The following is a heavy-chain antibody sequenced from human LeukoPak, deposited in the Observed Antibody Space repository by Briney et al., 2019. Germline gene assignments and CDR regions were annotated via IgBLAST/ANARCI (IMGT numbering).Heavy chain of an antibody. J-gene: IGHJ4*02. D-gene: IGHD2-15*01. Sequence: PSETLSLTCAVYGGSFSNYYWSWIRQPPGKGLEWIGEINHSGSTNYNPSLKSRVTISVDTSKNQFSLNLRSVTAADTAVYYCARAAYCSGASCYFDYWGQGTLVTVSS. CDR2: INHSGST. CDR3: ARAAYCSGASCYFDY. CDR1: GGSFSNYY. V-gene: IGHV4-34*01.